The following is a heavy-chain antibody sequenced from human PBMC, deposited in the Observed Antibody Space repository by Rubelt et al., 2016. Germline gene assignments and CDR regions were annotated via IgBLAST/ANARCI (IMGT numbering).Heavy chain of an antibody. CDR1: GYTFTSYG. CDR2: ISAYNGNT. J-gene: IGHJ4*02. D-gene: IGHD2-2*02. CDR3: ARDFGVVPAAIFDY. V-gene: IGHV1-18*01. Sequence: QVQLVQSGAEVKKPGASVKVSCTASGYTFTSYGISWVRQAPGQGLEWIGWISAYNGNTNLAERFQGRVTMTTDTSTSTAYMELRSLRSDDTAVYYCARDFGVVPAAIFDYWGQGTLVTVSS.